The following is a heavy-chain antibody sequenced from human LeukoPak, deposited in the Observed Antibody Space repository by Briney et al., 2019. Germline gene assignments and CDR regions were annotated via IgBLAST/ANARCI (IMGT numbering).Heavy chain of an antibody. CDR1: GFIFSNCW. CDR3: ARERTTVTTLYYFDY. CDR2: IHPEGSVK. J-gene: IGHJ4*02. Sequence: GGSLRLSCAGSGFIFSNCWMSWVRQAPGKGLEWVANIHPEGSVKYYVDSVKGRFTISRDNTKNSLYLQMNSLRAEDTAVYYCARERTTVTTLYYFDYWGQGTLVTVSS. V-gene: IGHV3-7*01. D-gene: IGHD4-17*01.